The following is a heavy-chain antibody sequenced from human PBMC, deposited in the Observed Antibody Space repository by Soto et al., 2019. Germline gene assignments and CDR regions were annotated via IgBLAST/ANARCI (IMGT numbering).Heavy chain of an antibody. CDR3: ATKGDALNY. V-gene: IGHV3-23*01. Sequence: HPGGSLRLSCAVSGFTFSRYDMNWVRQAPGKGLEWVSGISDSGGSTYYADPVKGRFTIYRDNSKNSVFLQMNSLRAEDTAIYYCATKGDALNYWGQGTLVTVSS. CDR1: GFTFSRYD. J-gene: IGHJ4*02. CDR2: ISDSGGST. D-gene: IGHD2-21*02.